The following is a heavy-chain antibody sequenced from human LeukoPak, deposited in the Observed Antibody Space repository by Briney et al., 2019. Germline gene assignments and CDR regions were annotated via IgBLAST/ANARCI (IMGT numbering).Heavy chain of an antibody. CDR1: GFTFGDYA. Sequence: GASLRLSCTTSGFTFGDYAMSWFRQAPGKGLEWVGFIRINAYGGTTEYAASVKGRFTISRDDSKSIAYLQMNSLKTEDTAVYYCSRGLVTNYYYYYMDVWGKGTTLTVSS. CDR3: SRGLVTNYYYYYMDV. J-gene: IGHJ6*03. CDR2: IRINAYGGTT. D-gene: IGHD4-11*01. V-gene: IGHV3-49*03.